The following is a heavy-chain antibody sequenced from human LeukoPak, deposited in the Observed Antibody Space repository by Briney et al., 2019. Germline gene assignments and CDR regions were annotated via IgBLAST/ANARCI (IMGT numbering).Heavy chain of an antibody. CDR3: AREDGEGFDY. D-gene: IGHD3-10*01. V-gene: IGHV3-21*01. CDR1: GFTVSSNY. Sequence: PGGSLRLSCAASGFTVSSNYMSWVRQAPGKGLEWVSSLGTRSSSIYYADSVKGRFTISRDNAKNSLYLQMNSLRAEDTAAYYCAREDGEGFDYWGQGTLVTVSS. CDR2: LGTRSSSI. J-gene: IGHJ4*02.